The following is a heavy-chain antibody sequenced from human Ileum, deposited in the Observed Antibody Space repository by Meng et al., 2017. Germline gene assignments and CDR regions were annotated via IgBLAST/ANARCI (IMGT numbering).Heavy chain of an antibody. Sequence: QVHRVQSGPEVRKPGASVKVSCQASGYSFTNYGINWVRQAPGKGLEWMGWTSTYNSNRNYAQSLKGRVTMTTDTSTTTAYMELRSLTFDDTAVYYCARGRHCSSTTCYLSDSWGQGTLVTVSS. CDR2: TSTYNSNR. CDR3: ARGRHCSSTTCYLSDS. J-gene: IGHJ4*02. V-gene: IGHV1-18*01. CDR1: GYSFTNYG. D-gene: IGHD2-2*01.